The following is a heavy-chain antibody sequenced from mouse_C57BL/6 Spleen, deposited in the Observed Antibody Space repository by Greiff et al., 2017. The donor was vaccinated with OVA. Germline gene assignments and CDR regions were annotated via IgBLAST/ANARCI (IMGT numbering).Heavy chain of an antibody. CDR2: INPSNGGR. CDR3: ARSDYYGSSPWFAY. J-gene: IGHJ3*01. V-gene: IGHV1-53*01. CDR1: GYTFTSYW. D-gene: IGHD1-1*01. Sequence: QAQLQQPGPDLVKPGVSVKLSCKASGYTFTSYWMPWVKQRPGQGLEWIGNINPSNGGRTYNEKFKSKATLTVDNSSSTAYLQLSSLTSEDSAVYYCARSDYYGSSPWFAYWGQGTLVTVSA.